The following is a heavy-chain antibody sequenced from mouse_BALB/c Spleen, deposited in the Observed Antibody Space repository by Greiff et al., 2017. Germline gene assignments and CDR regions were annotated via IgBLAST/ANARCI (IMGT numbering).Heavy chain of an antibody. J-gene: IGHJ4*01. Sequence: VQLQQSGPELVKPGASVRISCKASGYTFTSYYIHWVKQRPGQGLEWIGWIYPGNVNTKYNEKFKGKATLTADKSSSTAYMQLISLTSEDSAVYFCARLGSGYYYAMDYWGQGTSVTVSS. CDR2: IYPGNVNT. CDR3: ARLGSGYYYAMDY. D-gene: IGHD3-1*01. V-gene: IGHV1S56*01. CDR1: GYTFTSYY.